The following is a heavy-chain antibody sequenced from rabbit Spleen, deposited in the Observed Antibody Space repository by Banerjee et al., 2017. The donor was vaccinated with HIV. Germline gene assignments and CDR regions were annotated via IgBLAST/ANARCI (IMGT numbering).Heavy chain of an antibody. CDR3: ARDLVAVIGWNFSL. V-gene: IGHV1S40*01. Sequence: QSLEESGGDLVKPGASLTLSCKASGFSFSNSYCMCWVRQAPGKGLEWIGCIYAGSSGDTYYASWAKGRFTMSRTSSTTVTLQMTSLTAADTATYFCARDLVAVIGWNFSLWGPGTLVT. J-gene: IGHJ4*01. CDR1: GFSFSNSYC. D-gene: IGHD1-1*01. CDR2: IYAGSSGDT.